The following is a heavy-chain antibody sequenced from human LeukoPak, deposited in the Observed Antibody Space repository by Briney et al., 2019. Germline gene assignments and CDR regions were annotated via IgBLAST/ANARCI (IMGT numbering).Heavy chain of an antibody. J-gene: IGHJ4*01. V-gene: IGHV4-4*02. CDR1: GGSISSTSW. CDR2: IYHSGRT. CDR3: ASLLGPLSYNFGFARDY. D-gene: IGHD5-18*01. Sequence: SGTLSLSCAVSGGSISSTSWYSWVRQPPGKGLEWIGEIYHSGRTNYKASLKSRVSISLDKSKNHFSLKLTSVTAADTAVYYSASLLGPLSYNFGFARDYWGQGTLVTVSS.